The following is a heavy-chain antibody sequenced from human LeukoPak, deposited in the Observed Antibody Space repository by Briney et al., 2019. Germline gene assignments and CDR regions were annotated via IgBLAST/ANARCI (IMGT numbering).Heavy chain of an antibody. CDR2: IVPIFGST. J-gene: IGHJ4*02. D-gene: IGHD1-26*01. Sequence: SVQVSCKASGGNLGNYAISWVRQAPGQGREGMGRIVPIFGSTNFEQKFQDRLTIAADKATNTLYMEQTTLRSDDTAVYYCAREPGGVRRYFDYSDQGALVTVSS. CDR1: GGNLGNYA. V-gene: IGHV1-69*06. CDR3: AREPGGVRRYFDY.